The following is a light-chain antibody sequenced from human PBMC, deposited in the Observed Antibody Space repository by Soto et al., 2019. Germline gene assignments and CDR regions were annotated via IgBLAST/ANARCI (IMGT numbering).Light chain of an antibody. CDR2: DVS. J-gene: IGLJ3*02. CDR1: SSDVGGYNY. CDR3: CSYAGTYTQGV. V-gene: IGLV2-11*01. Sequence: QSVLTQPRSVSGSPGQSVTISCTGTSSDVGGYNYVSWYQQHPGKAPKLVIYDVSKRPSGVPDRFSGSKSGNTASLTVSGLQAEDEADYSCCSYAGTYTQGVCGGGTKLTVL.